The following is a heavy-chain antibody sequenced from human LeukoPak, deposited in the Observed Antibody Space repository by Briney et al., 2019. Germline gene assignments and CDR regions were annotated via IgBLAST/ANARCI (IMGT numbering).Heavy chain of an antibody. V-gene: IGHV1-2*02. CDR2: INPNSGGT. Sequence: ASVKVSCKASGYTFTGYYMHWVRQAPGQGLEWMGWINPNSGGTNYAQKFQGRVTMTRDTSISTAYMELSRLRSGDTAVYYCARDGVYSSGWYVDYWGQGPLVTVSS. J-gene: IGHJ4*02. D-gene: IGHD6-19*01. CDR1: GYTFTGYY. CDR3: ARDGVYSSGWYVDY.